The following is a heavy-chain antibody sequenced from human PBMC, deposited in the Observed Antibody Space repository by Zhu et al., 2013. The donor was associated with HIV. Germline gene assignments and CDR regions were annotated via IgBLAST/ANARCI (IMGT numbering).Heavy chain of an antibody. CDR3: ARGGVFTSSGYEHGWFDP. CDR1: GYTFTNYD. J-gene: IGHJ5*02. Sequence: QVQLVQSGAEVKKPGASVKVSCKASGYTFTNYDINWVRQATGQGLEWMGWMNPXSGNTGYAQKFQGRVTMTRNTSESTAYMELSSLRSEDTAVYYCARGGVFTSSGYEHGWFDPSGPREPSVTVSS. V-gene: IGHV1-8*02. CDR2: MNPXSGNT. D-gene: IGHD5-12*01.